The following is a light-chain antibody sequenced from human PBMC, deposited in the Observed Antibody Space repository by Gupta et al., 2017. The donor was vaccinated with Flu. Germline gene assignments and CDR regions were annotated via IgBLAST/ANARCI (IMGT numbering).Light chain of an antibody. V-gene: IGLV3-10*01. Sequence: QTARISCSGDSLPKQYAYWYQQKSGQAPVLVLYEAKERPSGSPERFSGSISGTVATFTSSGAHVEDEADYFFYSSDRSGDHRGIFGGWTK. CDR1: SLPKQY. CDR3: YSSDRSGDHRGI. J-gene: IGLJ2*01. CDR2: EAK.